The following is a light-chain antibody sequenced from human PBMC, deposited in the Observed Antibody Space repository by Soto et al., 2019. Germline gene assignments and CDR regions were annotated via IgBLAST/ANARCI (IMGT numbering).Light chain of an antibody. V-gene: IGKV1-39*01. Sequence: DIQMTQSPSSLSASVGDRVTISCRASQSISNYLNWFQHKPGKAPKLLIYTASSLQSGVPSRFSGSGTATDFTLTISRMQPEEFATYYSQQSYNTPLTLGGGTKVEIK. CDR2: TAS. CDR1: QSISNY. J-gene: IGKJ4*01. CDR3: QQSYNTPLT.